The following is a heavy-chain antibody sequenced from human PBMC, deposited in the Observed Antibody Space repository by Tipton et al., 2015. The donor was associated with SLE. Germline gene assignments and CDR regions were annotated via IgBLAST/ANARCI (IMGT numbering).Heavy chain of an antibody. Sequence: TLSLTCTVSGGSISSYYWGWIRQPAGTGLEWIGRIYTSGSTNYNPSLKSRVTMSVDTSKNQFSLKLSSVTSADTAVYYCAGEPVAGTDYWGQGTLVTVSS. CDR3: AGEPVAGTDY. V-gene: IGHV4-4*07. D-gene: IGHD6-19*01. CDR1: GGSISSYY. CDR2: IYTSGST. J-gene: IGHJ4*02.